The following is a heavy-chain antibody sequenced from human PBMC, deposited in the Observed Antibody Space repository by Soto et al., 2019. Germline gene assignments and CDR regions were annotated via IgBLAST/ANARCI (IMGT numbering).Heavy chain of an antibody. Sequence: ASVKVSCKTSGHTFTGDYFHWVRQAPGQGLEGMGWINPNSGATNFAKKFQGRVTMTRDMSISTAYMELSRLRSDDTAVYYCAKGIGAFDIWGQGPLVTVSS. CDR3: AKGIGAFDI. D-gene: IGHD2-21*01. J-gene: IGHJ3*02. CDR1: GHTFTGDY. CDR2: INPNSGAT. V-gene: IGHV1-2*02.